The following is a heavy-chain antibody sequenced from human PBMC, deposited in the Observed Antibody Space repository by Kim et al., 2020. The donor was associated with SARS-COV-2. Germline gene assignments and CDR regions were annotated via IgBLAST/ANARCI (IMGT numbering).Heavy chain of an antibody. Sequence: KGRFTISRDNSKNTLYLQMHSLRAEDTAVYYCAKAVRRGVNYYYYGVDVWGQGTTVTVSS. CDR3: AKAVRRGVNYYYYGVDV. J-gene: IGHJ6*02. D-gene: IGHD3-10*01. V-gene: IGHV3-30*02.